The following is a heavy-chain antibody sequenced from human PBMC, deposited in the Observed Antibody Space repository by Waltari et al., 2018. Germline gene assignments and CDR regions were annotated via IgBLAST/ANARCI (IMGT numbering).Heavy chain of an antibody. CDR3: AREVTKVELGRRLPHFFDS. Sequence: QVQLQESGPGLVKPSQTLSLTCTVSGDSITSNSFYWNWVRQPAGKGLAWIGRFYSSDYINYNPSLKSRVTISRDTSKKQFFLKLTSVTAADTAFYYCAREVTKVELGRRLPHFFDSWGQGTLVTVSS. CDR1: GDSITSNSFY. J-gene: IGHJ4*02. V-gene: IGHV4-61*02. D-gene: IGHD7-27*01. CDR2: FYSSDYI.